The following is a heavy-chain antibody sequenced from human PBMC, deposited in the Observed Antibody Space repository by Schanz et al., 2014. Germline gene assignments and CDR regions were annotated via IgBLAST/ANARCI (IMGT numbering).Heavy chain of an antibody. V-gene: IGHV3-21*06. J-gene: IGHJ4*02. CDR1: GFTFRGHA. CDR3: ARDGVAATTDFEY. D-gene: IGHD1-1*01. Sequence: VQLVESGGGVVQPGTSLRLSCAASGFTFRGHAMHWVRQSPGKGLEWVAFLSFDSRHIYYADSVKGRFTISRDNAKSSWHLQMNSLRADDTAVYYCARDGVAATTDFEYWGQGALVTVSS. CDR2: LSFDSRHI.